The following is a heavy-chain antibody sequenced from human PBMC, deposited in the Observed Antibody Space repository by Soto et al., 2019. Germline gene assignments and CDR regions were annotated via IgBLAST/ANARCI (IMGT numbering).Heavy chain of an antibody. J-gene: IGHJ5*02. CDR3: AREPLLSPTHCSGGSCYSDWFDP. CDR1: GGSISSGDYY. V-gene: IGHV4-30-4*01. D-gene: IGHD2-15*01. CDR2: IYYSGST. Sequence: SETLSLTCTVSGGSISSGDYYWSWIRQPPGKGLEWIGYIYYSGSTYYNPSLKSRVTISVDTSKNQFSLKLSSVTAADTAVYYWAREPLLSPTHCSGGSCYSDWFDPWGQGTLVTVSS.